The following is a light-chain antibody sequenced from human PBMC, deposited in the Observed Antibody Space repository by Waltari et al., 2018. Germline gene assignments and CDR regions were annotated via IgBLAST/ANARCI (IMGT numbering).Light chain of an antibody. CDR1: SSNIGSNI. V-gene: IGLV1-44*01. Sequence: QSVLTQPPSASGTPGQRVTTPCSGSSSNIGSNIVNWYQQLPGTAHKLLIYSNNQRPSGVPDRFSGSKSGTSASLAISGLQSEDEADYYCAAWDDSLNGPVFGGGTKLTVL. CDR3: AAWDDSLNGPV. J-gene: IGLJ2*01. CDR2: SNN.